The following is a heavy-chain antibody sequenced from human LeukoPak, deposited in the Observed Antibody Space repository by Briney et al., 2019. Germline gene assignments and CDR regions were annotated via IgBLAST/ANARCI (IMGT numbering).Heavy chain of an antibody. V-gene: IGHV4-30-4*01. CDR1: GGSISSGDYY. CDR2: IYYSGST. J-gene: IGHJ4*02. Sequence: SQTLSLTCTVSGGSISSGDYYWSWIRQPPGKGLEWIGYIYYSGSTYYNPSLKSRVTISVDTSKNQFSLKLSSVTAADTAVYYCARGTITMVRGVIIRLGYFDYWGQGTLVTVSS. D-gene: IGHD3-10*01. CDR3: ARGTITMVRGVIIRLGYFDY.